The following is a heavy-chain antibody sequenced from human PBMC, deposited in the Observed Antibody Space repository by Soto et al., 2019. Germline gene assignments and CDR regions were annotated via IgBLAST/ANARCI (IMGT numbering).Heavy chain of an antibody. D-gene: IGHD6-19*01. CDR2: ISVYNGNT. CDR3: ASRLQFSSGWPFDY. CDR1: GYTFSAYG. Sequence: QVQLVQSGGEVKKPGASVKVSCKASGYTFSAYGITWVRQAPGQGLEWMGWISVYNGNTNYAQKLQGRVTMTTDTATTTAYVELRSLRSDDTAVYYGASRLQFSSGWPFDYWGQGTLLTVSS. V-gene: IGHV1-18*01. J-gene: IGHJ4*02.